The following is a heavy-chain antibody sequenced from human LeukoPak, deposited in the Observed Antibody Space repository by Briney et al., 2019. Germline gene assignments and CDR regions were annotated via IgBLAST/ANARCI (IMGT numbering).Heavy chain of an antibody. Sequence: KPSETLSLTCAVYGGSFSAYYWSWIRQPPGKGLEWIGEIKHSGSTNYNPSLKSRVTISVDTSKNQFSLKLSSVTAADTAVYYCARGVGYSSGWYARDWGQGTLVTVSS. D-gene: IGHD6-19*01. J-gene: IGHJ4*02. V-gene: IGHV4-34*01. CDR3: ARGVGYSSGWYARD. CDR2: IKHSGST. CDR1: GGSFSAYY.